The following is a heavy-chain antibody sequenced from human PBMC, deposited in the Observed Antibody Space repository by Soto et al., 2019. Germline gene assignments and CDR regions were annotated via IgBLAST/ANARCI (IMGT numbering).Heavy chain of an antibody. V-gene: IGHV4-31*03. Sequence: SETLSLTCTVSGDSVNSGRYYWHWIRQHPGKGLEWIGYISYSGTTYYNPSLMSRVTISVDTSKNQLSLKLTSVTAADTAVYFCARSWQRVTGTYDYWGQGTLVTVSS. CDR3: ARSWQRVTGTYDY. J-gene: IGHJ4*02. D-gene: IGHD1-1*01. CDR2: ISYSGTT. CDR1: GDSVNSGRYY.